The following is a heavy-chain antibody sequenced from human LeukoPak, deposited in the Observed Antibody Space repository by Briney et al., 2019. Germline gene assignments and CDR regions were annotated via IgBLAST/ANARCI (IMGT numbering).Heavy chain of an antibody. D-gene: IGHD5-24*01. V-gene: IGHV3-9*01. CDR1: GFNFDDYA. CDR2: INWKTGNG. Sequence: GGSLRLSCAVSGFNFDDYAMHWVRQAPGRGLEWVSGINWKTGNGIYADSVKGRFTISRDNAKNSLYLQMSSLRAEDTALYYCTRRAARWQFDLWGRGTPPTVSS. CDR3: TRRAARWQFDL. J-gene: IGHJ2*01.